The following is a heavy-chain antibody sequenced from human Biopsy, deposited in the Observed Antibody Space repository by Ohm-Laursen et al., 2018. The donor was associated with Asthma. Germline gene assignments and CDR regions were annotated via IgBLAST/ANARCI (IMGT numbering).Heavy chain of an antibody. CDR2: INAGNGNT. CDR3: ARTYYDFLTGQVNDVFAI. D-gene: IGHD3-9*01. J-gene: IGHJ3*02. CDR1: GYTLINYA. V-gene: IGHV1-3*01. Sequence: SVKVSCKASGYTLINYAIHWVRQAPGQRLEWMGWINAGNGNTKYSQKFQGRVTITRDTSASTAYMDLSSLRSEDTAVYYCARTYYDFLTGQVNDVFAIWGQGTMVTVSS.